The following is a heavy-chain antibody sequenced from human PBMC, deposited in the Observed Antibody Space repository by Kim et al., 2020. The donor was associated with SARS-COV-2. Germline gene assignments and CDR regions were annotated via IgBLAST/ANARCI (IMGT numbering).Heavy chain of an antibody. Sequence: GESLKISCKGSGYSFTSYWIGWVRQMPGKGLEWMGIIYPGDSDTRYSPSFQGQVTISADKSISTAYLQWSSLKASDTAMYYCARQVIEGDSSGWYNFHYYGMDVWGQGTTVTVSS. J-gene: IGHJ6*02. CDR3: ARQVIEGDSSGWYNFHYYGMDV. D-gene: IGHD6-19*01. CDR2: IYPGDSDT. V-gene: IGHV5-51*01. CDR1: GYSFTSYW.